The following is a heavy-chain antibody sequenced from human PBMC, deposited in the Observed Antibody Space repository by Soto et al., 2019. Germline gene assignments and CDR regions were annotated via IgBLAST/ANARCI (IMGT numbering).Heavy chain of an antibody. J-gene: IGHJ6*02. CDR2: IRGSGGDT. CDR3: ARGPRAPPPHDYGLDV. CDR1: GFTFSSYV. Sequence: EVQLLESGGGLVQPGGSLRISCAASGFTFSSYVMNWVRQAPGKGLEWVSGIRGSGGDTFYADSVKGRFTISRDNSKNTLYLQMNSLRAEHKAVYYCARGPRAPPPHDYGLDVWGQGTTVTVSS. V-gene: IGHV3-23*01.